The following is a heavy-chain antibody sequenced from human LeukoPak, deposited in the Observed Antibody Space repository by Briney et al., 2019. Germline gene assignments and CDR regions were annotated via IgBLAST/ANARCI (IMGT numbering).Heavy chain of an antibody. D-gene: IGHD2-2*03. V-gene: IGHV1-18*04. CDR1: GYTFTVYY. Sequence: GASVKVSCQASGYTFTVYYLHWVRQAPGQGLEWMGWISAYNGNTNYAQKLQGRVTMTTDTSTSTAYMELRSLRSDDTAVYYCARDGYCSSTSCRYYYYYGMDVWGQGTTVTVSS. CDR2: ISAYNGNT. CDR3: ARDGYCSSTSCRYYYYYGMDV. J-gene: IGHJ6*02.